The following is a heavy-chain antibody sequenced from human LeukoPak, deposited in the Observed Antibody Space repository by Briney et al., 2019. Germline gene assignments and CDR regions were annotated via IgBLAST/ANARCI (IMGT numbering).Heavy chain of an antibody. V-gene: IGHV4-39*01. Sequence: KTSETLSLTCTVSGGSISSSGYYWGWIRQPPGKGLEWFASIYYSGSTYYNPSLKSRVTISVDTSKNQLSLKLSSLTAADTAVYYCARHEYSGSYYGLSWFDPWGQGTLVTVSS. D-gene: IGHD1-26*01. CDR1: GGSISSSGYY. J-gene: IGHJ5*02. CDR3: ARHEYSGSYYGLSWFDP. CDR2: IYYSGST.